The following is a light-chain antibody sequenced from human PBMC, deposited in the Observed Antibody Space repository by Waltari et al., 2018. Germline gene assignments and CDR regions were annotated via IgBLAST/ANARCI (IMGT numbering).Light chain of an antibody. CDR2: EVS. CDR3: CSYAGSSTFV. CDR1: SSDVGSYNL. V-gene: IGLV2-23*02. Sequence: QSALTQPASVSGSPGQSITISCTGTSSDVGSYNLVSWYQQHPGKAPKLMIYEVSKRPSVVSNLFSGSKSGNTASLTISGLQAEDEADYYCCSYAGSSTFVFGGGTKLTVL. J-gene: IGLJ2*01.